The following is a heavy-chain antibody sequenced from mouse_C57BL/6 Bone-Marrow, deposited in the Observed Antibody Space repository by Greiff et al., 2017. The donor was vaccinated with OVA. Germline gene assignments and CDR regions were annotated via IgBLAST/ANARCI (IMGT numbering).Heavy chain of an antibody. CDR2: INPNNGGT. V-gene: IGHV1-22*01. CDR1: GYTFTDYN. D-gene: IGHD2-4*01. Sequence: VQLKQSGPELVKPGASVKMSCKASGYTFTDYNMHWVKQSHGKSLEWIGYINPNNGGTSYNQKFKGKATLTVNKSSSTAYMELRSLTSEDSAVYYCASMNYDYEEFAYWGQGTLVTVSA. CDR3: ASMNYDYEEFAY. J-gene: IGHJ3*01.